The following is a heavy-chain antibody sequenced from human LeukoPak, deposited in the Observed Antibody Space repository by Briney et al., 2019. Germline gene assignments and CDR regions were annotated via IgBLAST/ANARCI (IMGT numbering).Heavy chain of an antibody. Sequence: GGSLTLSCAASGFTLSSYAMSWVRQAPGKGLEWVSAISGSGGSTYYADSVKGRFTISRDNSKNTLYLQMNSLRAEDTAVYYCAKAPRAGVDYWGQGTLVTVSS. CDR3: AKAPRAGVDY. V-gene: IGHV3-23*01. CDR1: GFTLSSYA. D-gene: IGHD3-10*01. J-gene: IGHJ4*02. CDR2: ISGSGGST.